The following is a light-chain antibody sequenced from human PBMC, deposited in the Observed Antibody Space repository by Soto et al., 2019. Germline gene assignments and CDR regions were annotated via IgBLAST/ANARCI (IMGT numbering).Light chain of an antibody. CDR2: AAS. CDR3: QHYITPPLT. V-gene: IGKV1-27*01. CDR1: RGISNY. Sequence: DIQMTQSPSSLSASVGDRVTITCRASRGISNYLAWYQQKPGKVPKVLIYAASTLPSGVPSRFSGSGSGTDFTLTISSLQPEDGATYYCQHYITPPLTFGRGTNVEIK. J-gene: IGKJ1*01.